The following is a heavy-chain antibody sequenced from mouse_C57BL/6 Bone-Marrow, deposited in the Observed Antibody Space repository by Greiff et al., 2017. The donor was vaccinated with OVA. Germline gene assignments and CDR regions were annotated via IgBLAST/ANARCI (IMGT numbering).Heavy chain of an antibody. CDR1: GYTFTSYW. CDR2: IYPGSGST. D-gene: IGHD1-2*01. V-gene: IGHV1-55*01. CDR3: ASRDYGPWYFDV. Sequence: QVQLQQPGAELVKPGASVKMSCKASGYTFTSYWITWVKQRPGQGLEWIGDIYPGSGSTNYNEKFKSKATLTVDTSSSTAYMQLSSLTSEDSAVYYCASRDYGPWYFDVWGTGTTVTVSS. J-gene: IGHJ1*03.